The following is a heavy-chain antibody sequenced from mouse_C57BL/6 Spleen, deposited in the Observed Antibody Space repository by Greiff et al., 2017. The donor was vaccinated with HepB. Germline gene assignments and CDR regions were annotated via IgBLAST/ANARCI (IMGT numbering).Heavy chain of an antibody. J-gene: IGHJ4*01. CDR1: GFNIKDYY. CDR2: IDPEDGET. Sequence: EVKLMESGAELVKPGASVKLSCTASGFNIKDYYMHWVKQRTEQGLEWIGRIDPEDGETKYAPNFQGKATITADTSSNTAYLQLSSLTSEDTAVYYCASGPGTFAMDYWGQGTSVTVSS. V-gene: IGHV14-2*01. CDR3: ASGPGTFAMDY. D-gene: IGHD4-1*01.